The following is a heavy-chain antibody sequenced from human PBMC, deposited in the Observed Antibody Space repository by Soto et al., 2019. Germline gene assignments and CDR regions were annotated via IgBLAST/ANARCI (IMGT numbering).Heavy chain of an antibody. V-gene: IGHV3-23*01. Sequence: EGQLLESGGGLVQPGGSRSLSCAASGFTFSSYAMSWVRQAPGKGLEWVSAISGSGGSTYYADSVKGRFTISRDNSKNTLYLQMNSLRAEDTAVYYCARTLYSYGTDYWGQGTLVTVSS. CDR2: ISGSGGST. D-gene: IGHD5-18*01. CDR3: ARTLYSYGTDY. CDR1: GFTFSSYA. J-gene: IGHJ4*02.